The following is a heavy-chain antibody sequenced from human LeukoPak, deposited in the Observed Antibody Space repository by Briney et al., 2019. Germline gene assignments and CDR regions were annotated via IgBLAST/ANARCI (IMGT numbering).Heavy chain of an antibody. Sequence: GGSLRLSCVASGFTFSSRDWMTWVRQAPGKGLEWVAVISYDGSNKYYADSVKGRFTISRDNSKNTLYLQMNSLRAEDTAVYYCARGQQLGDFDYWGQGTLVTVSS. CDR1: GFTFSSRDW. J-gene: IGHJ4*02. D-gene: IGHD6-13*01. CDR3: ARGQQLGDFDY. CDR2: ISYDGSNK. V-gene: IGHV3-30*03.